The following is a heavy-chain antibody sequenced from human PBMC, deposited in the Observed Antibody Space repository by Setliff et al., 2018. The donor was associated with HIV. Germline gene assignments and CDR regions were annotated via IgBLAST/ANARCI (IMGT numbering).Heavy chain of an antibody. D-gene: IGHD6-13*01. J-gene: IGHJ4*02. CDR1: GGSFSGFY. CDR2: VTHSGTT. Sequence: SETLSLTCAVYGGSFSGFYWTFIRQSPGKGLEWIGEVTHSGTTTYDPSLKSRITISVDTSKNQFSLKLTSVTAADTAIYYCARQPTVAAAGFDFWGQGTLVTVSS. V-gene: IGHV4-34*10. CDR3: ARQPTVAAAGFDF.